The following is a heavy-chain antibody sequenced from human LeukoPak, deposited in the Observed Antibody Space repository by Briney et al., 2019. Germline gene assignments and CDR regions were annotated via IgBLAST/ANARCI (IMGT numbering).Heavy chain of an antibody. CDR2: IYYSGST. D-gene: IGHD3-9*01. CDR1: GGSISSGGYY. J-gene: IGHJ6*02. V-gene: IGHV4-31*03. CDR3: AREHYDILAPYYYYGMDV. Sequence: SQTLSLTCTVSGGSISSGGYYWSWIRQHPGKGLEWIGYIYYSGSTYYNPSLKSRVTISVDTSKNQFSLKLSSVTAADTAVYYCAREHYDILAPYYYYGMDVWGQGNTVTVSS.